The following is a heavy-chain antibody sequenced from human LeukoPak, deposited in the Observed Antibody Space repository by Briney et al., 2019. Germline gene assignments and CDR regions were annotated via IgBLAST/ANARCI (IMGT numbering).Heavy chain of an antibody. J-gene: IGHJ5*02. D-gene: IGHD4-23*01. CDR2: IYSAGNT. Sequence: SETLSLTCTVSGGSISGYYWSWMRQPAGKGLEWIGRIYSAGNTNYSPSLKSRVTMSVDTSKNQFSVSLSSVTAADTAVYYCARGKYWFDLWGLGTLVTVSS. CDR1: GGSISGYY. CDR3: ARGKYWFDL. V-gene: IGHV4-4*07.